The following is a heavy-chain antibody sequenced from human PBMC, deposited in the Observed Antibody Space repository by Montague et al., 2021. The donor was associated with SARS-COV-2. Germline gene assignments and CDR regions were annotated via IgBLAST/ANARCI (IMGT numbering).Heavy chain of an antibody. CDR1: GGSISSGSYY. V-gene: IGHV4-61*02. D-gene: IGHD2-2*01. J-gene: IGHJ6*02. CDR2: ISISGST. Sequence: TLSLTCTVSGGSISSGSYYWSWIRQPAGKGLEWIGRISISGSTNYNPSLKSRVTMSVDTSKNQFSLKVSSVTAADTAVYYCAREGYQVLWSDYYYYGMDVWGQGTTVTVSS. CDR3: AREGYQVLWSDYYYYGMDV.